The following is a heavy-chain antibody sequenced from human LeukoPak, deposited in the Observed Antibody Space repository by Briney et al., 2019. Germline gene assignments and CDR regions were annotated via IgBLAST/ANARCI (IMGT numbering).Heavy chain of an antibody. D-gene: IGHD6-13*01. Sequence: GGSLRLSCAASGFTFSSYAMSWVRQAPGKGLEWVSAISGSGGSTYYADSVKGRFTISRDNSKNTLYLQMNSLRAEDTAVYYCAKDLHLLPLGSLAAAGTGGGYWGQGTLVTVSS. V-gene: IGHV3-23*01. CDR3: AKDLHLLPLGSLAAAGTGGGY. CDR1: GFTFSSYA. CDR2: ISGSGGST. J-gene: IGHJ4*02.